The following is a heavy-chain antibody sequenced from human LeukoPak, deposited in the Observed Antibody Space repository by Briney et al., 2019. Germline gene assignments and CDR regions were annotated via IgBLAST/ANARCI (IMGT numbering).Heavy chain of an antibody. J-gene: IGHJ4*02. CDR1: GDTFTSYA. D-gene: IGHD2-21*02. CDR3: ARGGGLGAYCGGDCRFGASGFDY. CDR2: IIPIFGTA. V-gene: IGHV1-69*01. Sequence: SVKVSCKASGDTFTSYAISWVRQAPGQGLEWMGGIIPIFGTANYAQKFQGRVTITADESTSTAYMELSSLRSEDTAVYYCARGGGLGAYCGGDCRFGASGFDYWGKGTLVTVSS.